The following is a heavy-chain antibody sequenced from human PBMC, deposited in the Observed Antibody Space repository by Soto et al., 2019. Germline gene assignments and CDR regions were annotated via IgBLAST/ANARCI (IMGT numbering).Heavy chain of an antibody. CDR3: ARDQGGYSYGYRGGNYYYYYGMDV. Sequence: SETLSLTCTVSGGSISSGGYYWSWIRQHPGKGLEWIGYIYYSGSTYYNPSLKSRVTISVDTSKNQFSLKLSSVTAADTAVYYCARDQGGYSYGYRGGNYYYYYGMDVWGQGTTVT. CDR1: GGSISSGGYY. J-gene: IGHJ6*02. D-gene: IGHD5-18*01. V-gene: IGHV4-31*03. CDR2: IYYSGST.